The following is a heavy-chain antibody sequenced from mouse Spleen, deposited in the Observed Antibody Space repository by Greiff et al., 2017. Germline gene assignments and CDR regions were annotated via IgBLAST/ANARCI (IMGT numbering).Heavy chain of an antibody. CDR1: VYAFSSSW. J-gene: IGHJ4*01. D-gene: IGHD3-1*01. Sequence: QVQLQQSGPELVTPGASVKISCTASVYAFSSSWMNWVKQSPGKGLAWIGRIYPGDGDTNYNGKFKGKATLTADKSSSTAYMQLRSLTSEDSAVDVGARFGIYAMDYWGKGTSVNVSS. V-gene: IGHV1-82*01. CDR3: ARFGIYAMDY. CDR2: IYPGDGDT.